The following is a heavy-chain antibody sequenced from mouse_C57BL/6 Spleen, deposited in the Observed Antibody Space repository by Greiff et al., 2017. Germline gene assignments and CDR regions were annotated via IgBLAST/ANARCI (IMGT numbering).Heavy chain of an antibody. CDR1: GFSLTSYG. CDR2: IWRGGST. CDR3: AKEGDYDYWYFDV. V-gene: IGHV2-5*01. J-gene: IGHJ1*03. D-gene: IGHD2-4*01. Sequence: VKLMESGPGLVQPSQSLSITCTVSGFSLTSYGVHWVRQSPGKGLEWLGVIWRGGSTDYNAAFMSRLSITKDNSKSQVFFKMNSLQADDTAIYYCAKEGDYDYWYFDVWGTGTTVTVSS.